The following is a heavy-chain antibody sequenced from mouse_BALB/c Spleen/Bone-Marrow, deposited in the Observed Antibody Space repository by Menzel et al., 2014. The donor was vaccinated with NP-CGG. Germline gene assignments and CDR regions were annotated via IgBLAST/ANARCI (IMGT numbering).Heavy chain of an antibody. CDR3: ARSYYVSSPYAMDY. V-gene: IGHV1S41*01. CDR2: IAPGSGNI. Sequence: DLVKPGASVKLSCKASGYPFTSYWINWVKQRPGQGLEWIGRIAPGSGNIYYNEMFKVKATLTVDASSSTAYIQLSSLSSEGSAVYFCARSYYVSSPYAMDYWGQGTSVTVSS. D-gene: IGHD1-1*01. J-gene: IGHJ4*01. CDR1: GYPFTSYW.